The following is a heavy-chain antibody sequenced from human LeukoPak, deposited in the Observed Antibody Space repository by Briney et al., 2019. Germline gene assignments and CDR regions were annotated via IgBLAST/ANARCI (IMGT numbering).Heavy chain of an antibody. V-gene: IGHV4-38-2*02. CDR1: GYSISSGYY. CDR2: IYHSGSI. CDR3: ARAHNWNYWFGP. J-gene: IGHJ5*02. Sequence: SETLSLTCSVSGYSISSGYYWGWIRQPPGKGLEWIASIYHSGSIYSNPSLKSRVTISADTSNNHFSLKLNSVTAADTAVYFCARAHNWNYWFGPWGQGTLVTVSS. D-gene: IGHD1-7*01.